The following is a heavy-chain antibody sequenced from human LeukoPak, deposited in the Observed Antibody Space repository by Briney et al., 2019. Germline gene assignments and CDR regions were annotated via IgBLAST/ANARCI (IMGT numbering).Heavy chain of an antibody. CDR2: IIPIFGAA. Sequence: SVKVSCKASGGTFSSYAISWVRQAPGQGLEWMGGIIPIFGAANYAQKFQGRVTITADESTSTAYMELSSLRSEDTAVYYCARAPIVAGPTDYWGQGTLVTVSS. CDR3: ARAPIVAGPTDY. V-gene: IGHV1-69*13. CDR1: GGTFSSYA. D-gene: IGHD3-22*01. J-gene: IGHJ4*02.